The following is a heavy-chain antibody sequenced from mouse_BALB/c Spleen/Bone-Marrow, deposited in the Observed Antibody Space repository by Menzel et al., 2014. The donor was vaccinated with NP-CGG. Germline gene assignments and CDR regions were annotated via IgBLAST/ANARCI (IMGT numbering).Heavy chain of an antibody. Sequence: EVQLQQSGGGLVQPGGSRKLSCAASGFTFSSFGMHWVRRAPEKGLEWIAYISSDSGAIFYADTVKGRFTISRDNPKNTLFLQMTSLRSEDTAIYFCTRGGNWEDFDYWGQGTTLTVSS. J-gene: IGHJ2*01. V-gene: IGHV5-17*02. CDR1: GFTFSSFG. CDR3: TRGGNWEDFDY. D-gene: IGHD4-1*01. CDR2: ISSDSGAI.